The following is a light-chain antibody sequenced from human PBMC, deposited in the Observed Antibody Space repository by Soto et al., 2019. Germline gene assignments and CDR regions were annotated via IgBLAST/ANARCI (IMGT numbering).Light chain of an antibody. CDR2: GAS. Sequence: EIVLTQSPGTLSLSPGERATLSCRASLSVSSSYLAWYQQKPGQAPRLLIYGASSRATGIPDRFSGSGSGTDFTLTISRLEPEDFAVYYCQQYGSSPPYNFGQGTKLEIK. J-gene: IGKJ2*01. CDR3: QQYGSSPPYN. V-gene: IGKV3-20*01. CDR1: LSVSSSY.